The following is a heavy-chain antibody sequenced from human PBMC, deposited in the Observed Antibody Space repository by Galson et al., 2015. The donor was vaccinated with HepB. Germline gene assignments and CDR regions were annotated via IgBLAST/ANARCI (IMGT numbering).Heavy chain of an antibody. V-gene: IGHV4-39*01. CDR1: GGSISRSRDY. D-gene: IGHD6-19*01. J-gene: IGHJ5*02. CDR3: ASTDYSSGWRKIDP. CDR2: IYYSGST. Sequence: LSLTCTVSGGSISRSRDYWAWIRQPPAKGPEWIGSIYYSGSTYYNPALKSRVTISVDTSRNQFSLRLSSVTAADTAVYFCASTDYSSGWRKIDPWGQGTLVTVSS.